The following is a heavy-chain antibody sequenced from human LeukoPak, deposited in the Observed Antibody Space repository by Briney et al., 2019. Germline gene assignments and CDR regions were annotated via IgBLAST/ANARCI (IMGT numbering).Heavy chain of an antibody. Sequence: SETLSPTCSVSGDSVSRDTFYWSWIRQPPGKGLEWIAYIYYTGSTKYSPSLESRVTMSVDTSKNQFSLKLNSVTAADTAVYYCASDILGALDAFDIWGQGTMVTVSS. D-gene: IGHD1-26*01. CDR1: GDSVSRDTFY. V-gene: IGHV4-61*01. J-gene: IGHJ3*02. CDR2: IYYTGST. CDR3: ASDILGALDAFDI.